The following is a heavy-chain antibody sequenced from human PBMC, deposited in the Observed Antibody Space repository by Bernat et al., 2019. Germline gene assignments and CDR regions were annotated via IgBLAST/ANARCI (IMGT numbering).Heavy chain of an antibody. CDR2: ISGNGAGT. Sequence: EVQLLESGGGLVQAGGSLRLSCAASGFTFSSFAMSWVRQAPGKGLGWVSAISGNGAGTYHEDSLKGRFTRSRDNSKNTLSLQMNTLRAEDTAVYYCAKRWGERLSTFDFWGQGTMVTVSS. CDR3: AKRWGERLSTFDF. V-gene: IGHV3-23*01. CDR1: GFTFSSFA. J-gene: IGHJ3*01. D-gene: IGHD1-1*01.